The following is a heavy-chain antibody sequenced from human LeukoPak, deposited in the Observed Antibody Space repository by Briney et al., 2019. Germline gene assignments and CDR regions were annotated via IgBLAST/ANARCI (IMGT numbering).Heavy chain of an antibody. J-gene: IGHJ4*02. CDR1: GFTFNSYA. Sequence: GGSLRLSCAASGFTFNSYAMSWVRQAPGKGLQWVSAISGSGGSTYYADSVKGRFTISRDNSKNTLYLQMNSLRAEDTAVYYCARDQGIFDYWGQGTLVTVSS. CDR3: ARDQGIFDY. V-gene: IGHV3-23*01. CDR2: ISGSGGST.